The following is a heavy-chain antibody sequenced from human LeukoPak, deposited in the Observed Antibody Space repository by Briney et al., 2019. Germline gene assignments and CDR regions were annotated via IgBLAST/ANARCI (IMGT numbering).Heavy chain of an antibody. V-gene: IGHV3-21*01. CDR3: ARDGFPSGVKRYYFDY. J-gene: IGHJ4*02. D-gene: IGHD3-10*01. CDR1: GFTFSSYS. CDR2: ISSSSSYI. Sequence: GGSLRLSCAASGFTFSSYSMNWVRQAPGKGLEWVSSISSSSSYIYYADSVKGRFTISRDNAKNSLYLQMNSLRAEDTAVYYCARDGFPSGVKRYYFDYWGQGTLVTVSS.